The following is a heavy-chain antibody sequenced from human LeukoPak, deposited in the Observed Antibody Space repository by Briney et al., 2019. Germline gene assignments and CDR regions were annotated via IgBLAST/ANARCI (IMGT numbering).Heavy chain of an antibody. CDR1: GGSFSGYY. Sequence: PSETLSLTCAVYGGSFSGYYWSWIRQPPGKGLEWIGEINHSGSANYNPSLKSLVTISVDTSQNQFSLKLSSVTAADTAVYYCAGRITMIVAPMAWGQGTLVTVSS. CDR2: INHSGSA. CDR3: AGRITMIVAPMA. D-gene: IGHD3-22*01. J-gene: IGHJ5*02. V-gene: IGHV4-34*01.